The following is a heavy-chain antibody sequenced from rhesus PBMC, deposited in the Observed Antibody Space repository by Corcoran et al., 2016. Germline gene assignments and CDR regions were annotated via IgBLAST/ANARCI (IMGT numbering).Heavy chain of an antibody. CDR3: ARDRGSLYYFDY. CDR1: GGSISDSYY. J-gene: IGHJ4*01. D-gene: IGHD2-39*01. CDR2: IYGSGGST. Sequence: QVQLQESGPGLVKPSETLSLTCTVSGGSISDSYYWSWIRQPPGKGLEWMGRIYGSGGSTTHTPSLRSRVTISRDTSKNHFSLKLSSVTAADTAVYYCARDRGSLYYFDYWGQGVLVTVSS. V-gene: IGHV4-106*01.